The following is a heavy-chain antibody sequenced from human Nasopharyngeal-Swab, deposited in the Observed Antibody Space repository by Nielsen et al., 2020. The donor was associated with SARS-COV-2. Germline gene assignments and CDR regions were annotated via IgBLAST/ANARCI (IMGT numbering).Heavy chain of an antibody. V-gene: IGHV3-20*04. D-gene: IGHD1-14*01. Sequence: GESLKISCAASGFAFDDYGMSWVRQAPGKGLEWVSGINWNGGSTGYADSVKGRFTISRDNSKNTLFLQMNSLRADDTAVYYCARGVNPPPDYWGQGTLVIVSS. CDR3: ARGVNPPPDY. CDR2: INWNGGST. J-gene: IGHJ4*02. CDR1: GFAFDDYG.